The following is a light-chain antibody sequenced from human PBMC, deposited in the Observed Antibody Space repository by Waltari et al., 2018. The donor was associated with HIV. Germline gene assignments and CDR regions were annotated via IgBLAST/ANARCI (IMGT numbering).Light chain of an antibody. Sequence: EIVLTQSPATLSLSPGERATLSCRASQSVSSYLAWYQQKPGQAPRLLIYEASNRATGIPARFSGSGPGTDFTLTISSLEPEDFAVYYCQKRSNWRFTFGPGTKVDIK. CDR2: EAS. V-gene: IGKV3D-11*02. CDR3: QKRSNWRFT. J-gene: IGKJ3*01. CDR1: QSVSSY.